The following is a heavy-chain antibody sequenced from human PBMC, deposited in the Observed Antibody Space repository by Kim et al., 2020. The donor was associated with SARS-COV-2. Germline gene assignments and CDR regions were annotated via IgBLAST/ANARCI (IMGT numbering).Heavy chain of an antibody. Sequence: GGSLRLSCAASGLTFSSYAMSWVRQAPGKGLEWVSGISGSGGNTYYADPVKGQFTITRDNSKNTLYLQMNSLRAEDTAVYYCAKGDCSSTSCYRTPDFWGQGTLVTVSS. CDR1: GLTFSSYA. D-gene: IGHD2-2*01. J-gene: IGHJ4*02. V-gene: IGHV3-23*01. CDR2: ISGSGGNT. CDR3: AKGDCSSTSCYRTPDF.